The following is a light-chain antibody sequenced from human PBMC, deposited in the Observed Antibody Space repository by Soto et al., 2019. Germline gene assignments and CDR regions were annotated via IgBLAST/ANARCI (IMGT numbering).Light chain of an antibody. V-gene: IGKV1-8*01. Sequence: AIRMTQSPSSFSASTGDRVTITCRASQGISSYLAWYQQKPGKAPKLLIYAASTLQSGVPSRLSGSGSGTDFTHTISCLQSEDFATYYCQQYYSYPLTFGPGTKVDIK. J-gene: IGKJ3*01. CDR3: QQYYSYPLT. CDR2: AAS. CDR1: QGISSY.